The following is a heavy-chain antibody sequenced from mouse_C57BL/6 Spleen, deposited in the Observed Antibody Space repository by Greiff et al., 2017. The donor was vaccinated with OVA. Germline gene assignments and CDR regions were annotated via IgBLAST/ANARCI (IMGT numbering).Heavy chain of an antibody. J-gene: IGHJ3*01. CDR1: GFTFSDYG. Sequence: EVMLVESGGGLVKPGGSLKLSCAASGFTFSDYGMHWVRQAPEKGLEWVAYISSGSSTIYYADPVKGRFTISRDNAKNTLFLQMTSLRSEDTAMYYCARGVFAYWGQGTLVTVSA. CDR2: ISSGSSTI. CDR3: ARGVFAY. V-gene: IGHV5-17*01.